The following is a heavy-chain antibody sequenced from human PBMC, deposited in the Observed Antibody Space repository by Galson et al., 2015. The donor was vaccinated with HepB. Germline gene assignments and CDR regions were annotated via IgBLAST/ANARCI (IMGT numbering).Heavy chain of an antibody. CDR2: ISGSGGST. Sequence: SLRLSCAASGFTFSSYAMSWVRQAPGKGLEWVSAISGSGGSTYYADSVKGRFTISRDNSKNTLYLHMNSLRAEDTAVYYCAKGRYFDWLLLSDWYFDLWGRGTLVTVSS. D-gene: IGHD3-9*01. V-gene: IGHV3-23*01. J-gene: IGHJ2*01. CDR1: GFTFSSYA. CDR3: AKGRYFDWLLLSDWYFDL.